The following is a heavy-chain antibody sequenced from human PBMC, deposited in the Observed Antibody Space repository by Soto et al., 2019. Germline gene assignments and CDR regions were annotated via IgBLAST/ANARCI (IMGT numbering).Heavy chain of an antibody. CDR3: ASGALWFGELLPYYFDY. CDR2: IYYSGST. CDR1: CGSISSYY. Sequence: PSETLSLTCTVSCGSISSYYWSWIRQPPGKGLEWIGYIYYSGSTNYNPSLKIRVTISVDTSKNQFSLKLSSVTAADTAVYYCASGALWFGELLPYYFDYWGQGTLVNVSS. V-gene: IGHV4-59*01. J-gene: IGHJ4*02. D-gene: IGHD3-10*01.